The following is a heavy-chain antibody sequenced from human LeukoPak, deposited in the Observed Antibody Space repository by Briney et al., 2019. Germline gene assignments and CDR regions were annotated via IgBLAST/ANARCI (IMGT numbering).Heavy chain of an antibody. D-gene: IGHD2-2*01. CDR2: IRYDGSNK. V-gene: IGHV3-30*02. CDR3: AKDQLGYCSSTSCCPFDY. Sequence: GGSLRLSCAASGFTFSSYGMHWVRQAPGKGLEWVAFIRYDGSNKYYADSVKGRFTISRDNSKNTLYLQMNSLRAEDTAVYYCAKDQLGYCSSTSCCPFDYWGQGTPVTVSS. J-gene: IGHJ4*02. CDR1: GFTFSSYG.